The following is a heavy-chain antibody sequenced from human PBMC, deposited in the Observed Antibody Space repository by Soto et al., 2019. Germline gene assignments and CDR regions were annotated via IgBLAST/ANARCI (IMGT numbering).Heavy chain of an antibody. J-gene: IGHJ4*02. Sequence: PGGSLRLSCAASGFTFSTYSMNWVRQSPGKGLEWVSYISSISTFIYYADSVKGRFTISRDNAKNSPYLQMTSLRAEDTAGYYFLLQVAGSLASDYWGQGTLVTVSS. CDR2: ISSISTFI. CDR3: LLQVAGSLASDY. CDR1: GFTFSTYS. D-gene: IGHD6-19*01. V-gene: IGHV3-21*01.